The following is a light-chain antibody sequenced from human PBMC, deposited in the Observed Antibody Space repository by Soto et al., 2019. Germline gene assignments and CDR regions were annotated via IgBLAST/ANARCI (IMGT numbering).Light chain of an antibody. V-gene: IGKV1-5*01. CDR1: QSISDW. CDR3: QQYNSYCT. CDR2: AAS. Sequence: DIQMTQSPSTLSASVGDRVTITCRASQSISDWLAWYQQKPGKAPKLLIYAASSLQSGVPSRFSGSGSGTEFTLTISSLQPDDFATYYCQQYNSYCTFGQGTKVDI. J-gene: IGKJ1*01.